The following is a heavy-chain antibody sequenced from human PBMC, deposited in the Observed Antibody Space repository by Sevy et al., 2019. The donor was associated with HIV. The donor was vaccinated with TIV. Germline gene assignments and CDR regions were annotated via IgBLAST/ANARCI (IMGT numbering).Heavy chain of an antibody. CDR3: ARGIYDILTGYYPYFDY. Sequence: GGSLRLSCAASGFTVSSNYMSWVRQAPGKGLEWVSVIYSGGSTYYADSVKGLFTISRDNSKNTLYLQMNSLRAEDTAVYYCARGIYDILTGYYPYFDYWGQGTLVTVSS. D-gene: IGHD3-9*01. CDR1: GFTVSSNY. CDR2: IYSGGST. V-gene: IGHV3-53*01. J-gene: IGHJ4*02.